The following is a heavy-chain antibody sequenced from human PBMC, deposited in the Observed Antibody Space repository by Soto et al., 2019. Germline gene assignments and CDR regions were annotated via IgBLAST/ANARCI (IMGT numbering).Heavy chain of an antibody. CDR2: VYHSGAT. D-gene: IGHD3-22*01. J-gene: IGHJ6*02. Sequence: QEQLQESGPGLVRPSGTLSLTCAVSGDSIIGTGWWSWVRQSPGKGLDWIGEVYHSGATNYNPSLKSRVTISVDTSRNQFSLNLGSVTAADTAVYYCVRNGYYSLDVWGQGTTVTVSS. CDR1: GDSIIGTGW. V-gene: IGHV4-4*02. CDR3: VRNGYYSLDV.